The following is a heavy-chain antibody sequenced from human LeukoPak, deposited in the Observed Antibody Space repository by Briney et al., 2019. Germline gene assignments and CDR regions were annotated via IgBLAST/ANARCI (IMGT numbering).Heavy chain of an antibody. D-gene: IGHD3-3*01. CDR1: GFTFSNYA. CDR2: ITDSGGDT. CDR3: AKASFLGSRTSTHGMDV. Sequence: GGSLRLSCAASGFTFSNYAMSWVRQAPGKGLEWFSAITDSGGDTYYADSVKGRFTISRDNSKNTLDLQMSSLRAEDTAVYYCAKASFLGSRTSTHGMDVWGQGTTVTVSS. J-gene: IGHJ6*02. V-gene: IGHV3-23*01.